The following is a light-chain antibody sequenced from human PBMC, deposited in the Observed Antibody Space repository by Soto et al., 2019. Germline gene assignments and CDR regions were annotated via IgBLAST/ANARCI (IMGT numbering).Light chain of an antibody. CDR1: QNVNSNF. J-gene: IGKJ4*01. Sequence: DIVLTQSPGTLSLSPGERATLSCRASQNVNSNFIAWYQQKPGQPPRLLIYDASSRATGIPDRFSGGGSGTDFTLTISRLEPEDFAVYYCQQFSSYPLTFGGGTKVDIK. CDR2: DAS. V-gene: IGKV3-20*01. CDR3: QQFSSYPLT.